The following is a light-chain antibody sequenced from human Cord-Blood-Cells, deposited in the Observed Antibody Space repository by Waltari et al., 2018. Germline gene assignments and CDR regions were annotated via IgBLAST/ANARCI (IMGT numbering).Light chain of an antibody. Sequence: QSALTQPASVSGSPGQSITIPCTGTSSDVCGFNYVSWYQQHPGKAPKLMIYDVSKRPSGVSNRFSGSKSGNTASLTISGLQAEDEADYYCSSYTSSSTYVFGTGTKVTVL. CDR3: SSYTSSSTYV. CDR2: DVS. V-gene: IGLV2-14*01. J-gene: IGLJ1*01. CDR1: SSDVCGFNY.